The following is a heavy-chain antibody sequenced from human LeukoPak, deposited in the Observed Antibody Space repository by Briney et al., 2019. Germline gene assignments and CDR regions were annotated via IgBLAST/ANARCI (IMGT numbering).Heavy chain of an antibody. Sequence: GRSLRLSCAASGFILNSYGMHWVRQAPGKGLEWVADIWFDGKNQHFADSVRGRFAISRDNSKNTVYLQINSLRAEDTAVHYCARDRHCVNGVCHSPAGMDVWGQGTTVTVSS. CDR3: ARDRHCVNGVCHSPAGMDV. J-gene: IGHJ6*02. D-gene: IGHD2-8*01. CDR2: IWFDGKNQ. CDR1: GFILNSYG. V-gene: IGHV3-33*01.